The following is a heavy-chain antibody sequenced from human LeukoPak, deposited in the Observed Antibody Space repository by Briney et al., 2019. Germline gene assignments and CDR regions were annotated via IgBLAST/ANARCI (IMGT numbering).Heavy chain of an antibody. D-gene: IGHD3-10*01. V-gene: IGHV1-24*01. CDR1: GGTFSSYA. Sequence: GASVKVSCKASGGTFSSYAISWVRQAPGQGLEWMGGFDPEDGETIYAQKFQGRVTMTEDTSTDTAYMELSSLRSEDTAVYYCASRRKYYYNWFDPWGQGTLVTVSS. CDR2: FDPEDGET. CDR3: ASRRKYYYNWFDP. J-gene: IGHJ5*02.